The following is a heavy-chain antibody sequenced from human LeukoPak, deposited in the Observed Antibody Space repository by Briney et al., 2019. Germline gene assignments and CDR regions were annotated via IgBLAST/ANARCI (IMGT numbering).Heavy chain of an antibody. CDR1: GVSISTSGYY. J-gene: IGHJ1*01. D-gene: IGHD4-17*01. CDR2: IPFRGGT. Sequence: SETLSLTCTVTGVSISTSGYYWSWIRQTPGSGLELIGFIPFRGGTYYNPSLTNRISISLDTSNNQFSLKLSSVTAADTAVYYCARGGPYGDPYTFWGQGAVIAVSS. V-gene: IGHV4-30-4*01. CDR3: ARGGPYGDPYTF.